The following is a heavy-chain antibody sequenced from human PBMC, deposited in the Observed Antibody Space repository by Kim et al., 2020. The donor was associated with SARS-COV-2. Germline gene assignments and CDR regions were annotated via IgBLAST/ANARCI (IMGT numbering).Heavy chain of an antibody. CDR3: ARDPLRYFDWLTDPDYYYMDV. D-gene: IGHD3-9*01. Sequence: ASVKVSCKASGYTFTSYGISWVRQAPGQGLEWMGWISAYNGNTNYAQKLQGRVTMTTDTSTSTAYMELRSLRSDDTAVYYCARDPLRYFDWLTDPDYYYMDVWGKGTTVTVSS. J-gene: IGHJ6*03. CDR1: GYTFTSYG. CDR2: ISAYNGNT. V-gene: IGHV1-18*01.